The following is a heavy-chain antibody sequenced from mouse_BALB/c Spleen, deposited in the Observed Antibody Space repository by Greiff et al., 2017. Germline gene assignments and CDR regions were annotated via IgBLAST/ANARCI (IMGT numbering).Heavy chain of an antibody. Sequence: EVKLQESGPELVKPGASVKISCKASGYTFTDYNMHWVKQSHGKSLEWIGYIYPYNGGTGYNQKFKSKATLTVDNSSSTAYMELRSLTSEDSAVYYCARNGLRPFAYWGQGTLVTVSA. D-gene: IGHD2-4*01. J-gene: IGHJ3*01. CDR2: IYPYNGGT. CDR1: GYTFTDYN. CDR3: ARNGLRPFAY. V-gene: IGHV1S29*02.